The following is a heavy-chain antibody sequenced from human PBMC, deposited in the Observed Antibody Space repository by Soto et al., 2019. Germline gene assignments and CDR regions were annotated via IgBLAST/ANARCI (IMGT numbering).Heavy chain of an antibody. CDR1: GGSISSYY. CDR2: IYYSGST. V-gene: IGHV4-59*01. Sequence: KASETLSLTCTVSGGSISSYYWSWIRQPPGKGLEWIGYIYYSGSTNYNPSLKSRVTISVDTSKNQFSLKLSSVTAADTAVYYCARARSSYDFWSWYFDYWGQGTLVTVSS. CDR3: ARARSSYDFWSWYFDY. D-gene: IGHD3-3*01. J-gene: IGHJ4*02.